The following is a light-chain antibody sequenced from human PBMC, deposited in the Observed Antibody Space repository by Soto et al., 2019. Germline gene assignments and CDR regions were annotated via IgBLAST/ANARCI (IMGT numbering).Light chain of an antibody. V-gene: IGKV1-5*03. J-gene: IGKJ4*01. CDR2: QAS. CDR1: QNITRW. Sequence: DIQMTQSPSTLSASIGDRVTITCRASQNITRWLAWYQQKPGKAPKLLIYQASTSESGVPSRFSGSGSGTEFSLTISSLQPDDFATYYCQQFKNYPLTFGGGTKVDIK. CDR3: QQFKNYPLT.